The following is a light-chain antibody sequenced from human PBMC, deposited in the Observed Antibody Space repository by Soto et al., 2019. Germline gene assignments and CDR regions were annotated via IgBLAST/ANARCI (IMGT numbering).Light chain of an antibody. CDR3: LQHNTYPLT. V-gene: IGKV1-17*01. J-gene: IGKJ4*01. CDR1: QAIRND. Sequence: DIQMTQSPSSLSASVGDRVTITCRSSQAIRNDVAWYQHKSRQPPMRLIYAASSLPSGVPSRFTGSAYATEFTLPISSLQPEDFATYYCLQHNTYPLTFGGGTKVQL. CDR2: AAS.